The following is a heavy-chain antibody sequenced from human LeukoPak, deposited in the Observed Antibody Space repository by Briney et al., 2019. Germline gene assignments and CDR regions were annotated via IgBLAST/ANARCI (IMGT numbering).Heavy chain of an antibody. V-gene: IGHV4-61*02. CDR1: GGSSSSGSYY. J-gene: IGHJ4*02. CDR2: IYTSGST. CDR3: ARVSGSYRWYFDY. Sequence: SETLSLTCTVSGGSSSSGSYYGSGIRQPAGKGLEWSGRIYTSGSTNYNPSLKSRVTISVDTSKNQFSLKLSSVTAADTAVYYCARVSGSYRWYFDYWGQGTLVTVSS. D-gene: IGHD1-26*01.